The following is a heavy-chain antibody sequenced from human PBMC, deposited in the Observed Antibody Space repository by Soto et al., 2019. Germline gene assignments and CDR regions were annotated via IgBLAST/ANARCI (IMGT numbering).Heavy chain of an antibody. J-gene: IGHJ4*02. CDR2: INHSGST. Sequence: SETLSLTCAVYGGSFSGYYWSWIRQPPGKGLEWIGEINHSGSTNYNPSLKSRVTISVDTSKNQFSLKLSSVTAADTAVYYCARDLRITMVRGVIRGRGFDYWGQGTLVTVSS. V-gene: IGHV4-34*01. CDR3: ARDLRITMVRGVIRGRGFDY. D-gene: IGHD3-10*01. CDR1: GGSFSGYY.